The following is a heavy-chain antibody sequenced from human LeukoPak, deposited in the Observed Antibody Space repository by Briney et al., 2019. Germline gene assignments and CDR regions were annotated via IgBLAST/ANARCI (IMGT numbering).Heavy chain of an antibody. J-gene: IGHJ3*01. CDR1: GFTFSSYG. V-gene: IGHV3-33*01. Sequence: PGGSLRLSCAASGFTFSSYGMHWVRQAPGKGLEWVAVIWYEADNQFYADSVKGRFTISRDNSNNMLYLQMNSLRVEDTAVYYCARERDPYGDYIIDAFDLWGRGTMVSVSS. D-gene: IGHD4-17*01. CDR2: IWYEADNQ. CDR3: ARERDPYGDYIIDAFDL.